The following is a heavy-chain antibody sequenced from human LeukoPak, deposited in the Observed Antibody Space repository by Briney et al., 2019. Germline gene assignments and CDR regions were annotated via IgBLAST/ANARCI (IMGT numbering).Heavy chain of an antibody. CDR1: GYTFSKYD. D-gene: IGHD3-16*02. J-gene: IGHJ4*02. CDR2: MNPNSGRR. Sequence: ASVKVSCKASGYTFSKYDINWVRQAPGQGLEWMGWMNPNSGRRVYAQKFQGRVTMTRNSSIDTVYMELTSLRSDDTAVYYCARGLRSDYWGQGTLVTVSS. CDR3: ARGLRSDY. V-gene: IGHV1-8*01.